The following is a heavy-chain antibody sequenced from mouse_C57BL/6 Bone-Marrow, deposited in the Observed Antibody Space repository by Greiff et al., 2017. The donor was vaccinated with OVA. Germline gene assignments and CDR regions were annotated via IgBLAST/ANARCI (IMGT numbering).Heavy chain of an antibody. CDR3: ARWEGYYGNNAYGY. V-gene: IGHV1-80*01. CDR1: GYAFSSYW. CDR2: IYPGDGDT. D-gene: IGHD2-1*01. Sequence: SGAELVKPGASVKISCKASGYAFSSYWMNWVKQRPGKGLEWIGQIYPGDGDTDYNGKFKGKATLTADKSSSTAYMQLSSLTSEDSAVYLVARWEGYYGNNAYGYWGQGALVT. J-gene: IGHJ3*01.